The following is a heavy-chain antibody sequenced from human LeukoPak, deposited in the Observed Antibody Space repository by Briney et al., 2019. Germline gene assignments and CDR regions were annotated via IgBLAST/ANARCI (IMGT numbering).Heavy chain of an antibody. J-gene: IGHJ6*03. CDR2: IYYSGST. Sequence: SETLSLTCTVSGGSISSSSYYWGWIRQPPGKGLEWIGSIYYSGSTYYNPSLKSRVTISVDTSKNQFSLKLSSVTAADTAVYYCARDSDSSSWYPGMDVWGKGTTVTVSS. CDR1: GGSISSSSYY. D-gene: IGHD6-13*01. V-gene: IGHV4-39*07. CDR3: ARDSDSSSWYPGMDV.